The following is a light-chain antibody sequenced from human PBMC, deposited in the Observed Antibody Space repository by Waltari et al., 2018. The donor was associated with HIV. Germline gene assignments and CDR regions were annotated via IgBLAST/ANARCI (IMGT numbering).Light chain of an antibody. Sequence: QAVVTQEPSFSVPPGETVTLTCGLNSGSVSTTHYASWYQPTPGQSPRTLITNTYTRSSGVPYRYSGSMLGNRAALTITGAQADDESDYYCLLYMGSGVWVFGGGTKLTVL. CDR3: LLYMGSGVWV. CDR1: SGSVSTTHY. V-gene: IGLV8-61*01. J-gene: IGLJ3*02. CDR2: NTY.